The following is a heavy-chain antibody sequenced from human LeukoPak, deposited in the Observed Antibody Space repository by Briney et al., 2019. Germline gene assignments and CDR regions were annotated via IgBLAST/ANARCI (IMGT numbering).Heavy chain of an antibody. J-gene: IGHJ4*02. CDR1: GFTFSSYA. Sequence: GRSLRLSCAASGFTFSSYAMHWVRQAPGKGLEWVAVISYDGSNKYYADSVKGRFTISRDNSKSTLYLQMNSLRAEDTAVYYCARDHIENYYFDYWGQGTLVAVSS. CDR3: ARDHIENYYFDY. V-gene: IGHV3-30-3*01. D-gene: IGHD1-7*01. CDR2: ISYDGSNK.